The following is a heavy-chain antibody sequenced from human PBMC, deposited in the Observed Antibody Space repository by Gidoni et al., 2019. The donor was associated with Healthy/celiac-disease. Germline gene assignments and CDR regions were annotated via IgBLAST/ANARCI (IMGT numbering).Heavy chain of an antibody. Sequence: APGKGLEWVSAISGSGGSTYYADSVKGRFTISRDNSKNTLYLQMNSLRAEDTAVYYCAKDHDGIAVAGHFDYWGQGTLVTVSS. CDR3: AKDHDGIAVAGHFDY. V-gene: IGHV3-23*01. D-gene: IGHD6-19*01. J-gene: IGHJ4*02. CDR2: ISGSGGST.